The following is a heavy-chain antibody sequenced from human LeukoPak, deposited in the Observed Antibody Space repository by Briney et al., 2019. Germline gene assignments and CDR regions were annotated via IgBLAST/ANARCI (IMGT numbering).Heavy chain of an antibody. J-gene: IGHJ2*01. D-gene: IGHD2-15*01. CDR2: IYYSGST. Sequence: SETLSLTCTVSGASISSYYWTWIRQPPGKGLEWIGYIYYSGSTNYNPSLKSRVTISVDTSKNQFSLKLSSVTAADTAVYYCASHPPRYCSGGSCYSSVWYFDLWGRGTLVTVSS. V-gene: IGHV4-59*01. CDR1: GASISSYY. CDR3: ASHPPRYCSGGSCYSSVWYFDL.